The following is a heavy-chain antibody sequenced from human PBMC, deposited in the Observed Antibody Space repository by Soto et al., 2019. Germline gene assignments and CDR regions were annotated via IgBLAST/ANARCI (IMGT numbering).Heavy chain of an antibody. CDR2: IYYSGST. CDR3: ASQYYYDSSGSQTFDY. CDR1: GGSISSGDYC. Sequence: SETLSLTCSVSGGSISSGDYCWNWIRQPPGKGLEWIGHIYYSGSTYYNPSLKSRVTLSVDTSKNQFSLKLSSVTAADTAVYYCASQYYYDSSGSQTFDYWGQGTQVTVSS. V-gene: IGHV4-30-4*02. D-gene: IGHD3-22*01. J-gene: IGHJ4*02.